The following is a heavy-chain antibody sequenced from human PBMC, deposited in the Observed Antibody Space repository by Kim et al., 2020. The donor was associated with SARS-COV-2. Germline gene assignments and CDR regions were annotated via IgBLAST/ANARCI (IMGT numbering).Heavy chain of an antibody. CDR3: ARGRVAVAGYFDY. Sequence: SETLSLTCTVSGYSISSGYYWGWIRQPPGKGLEWFGSIYHSGSTYYNPSLKSRVTISVDTSKNQFSLKLSSVTAADTAVYYCARGRVAVAGYFDYWGQGTLVTVSS. V-gene: IGHV4-38-2*02. J-gene: IGHJ4*02. CDR1: GYSISSGYY. D-gene: IGHD6-19*01. CDR2: IYHSGST.